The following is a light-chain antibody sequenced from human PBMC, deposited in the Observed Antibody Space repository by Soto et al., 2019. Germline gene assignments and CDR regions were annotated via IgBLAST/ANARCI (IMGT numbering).Light chain of an antibody. CDR3: QHFGGTTFT. CDR1: QSVSSSY. J-gene: IGKJ5*01. Sequence: EIVLTQSPGTLSLSPGEGATLSCRASQSVSSSYIAWYQQRPGQTPRLLIYGASTRATGIPDRFSGSGSGTHFTRTISRLEPGDFAVYYCQHFGGTTFTFGQGTRLEIK. CDR2: GAS. V-gene: IGKV3-20*01.